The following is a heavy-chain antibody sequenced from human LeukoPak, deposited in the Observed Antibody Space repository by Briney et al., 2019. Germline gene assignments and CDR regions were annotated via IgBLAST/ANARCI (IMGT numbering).Heavy chain of an antibody. J-gene: IGHJ4*02. V-gene: IGHV4-39*01. D-gene: IGHD3-9*01. CDR1: GGSVSSGSYY. CDR2: IYYSGST. CDR3: ARGGYDILTGYYPIPYYFDY. Sequence: SETLSLTCTVSGGSVSSGSYYWSWIRQPPGKGLEWIGSIYYSGSTYYNPSLKSRVTISVDTSKNQFSLKLSSVTAADTAVYYCARGGYDILTGYYPIPYYFDYWGQGTLVTVSS.